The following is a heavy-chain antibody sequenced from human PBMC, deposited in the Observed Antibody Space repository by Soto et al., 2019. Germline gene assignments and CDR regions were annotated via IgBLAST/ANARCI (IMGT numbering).Heavy chain of an antibody. CDR2: ISSSGSTI. CDR3: ARDSRIAVAGSDV. Sequence: PGGSLRLSCAASGFTFSDYYMSWFRQAPGKGLEWVSYISSSGSTIYYADSVKGRFTISRDNAKNSLYLQMNSLRAEDTAVYYCARDSRIAVAGSDVWGQGTTVTVSS. J-gene: IGHJ6*02. CDR1: GFTFSDYY. V-gene: IGHV3-11*01. D-gene: IGHD6-19*01.